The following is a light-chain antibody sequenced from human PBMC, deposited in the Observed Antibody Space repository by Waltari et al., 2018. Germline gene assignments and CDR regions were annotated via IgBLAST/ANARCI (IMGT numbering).Light chain of an antibody. CDR1: QSVRNY. CDR2: DTS. Sequence: EILLLHSPAPLALSPGERAPLSCRASQSVRNYLAWFQQKPGQVPRLLIYDTSNRGTGVPARFSGSGSGTDFTLTISSLESEDFAVYYCQQRSSWPLTFGGGTKVQIK. V-gene: IGKV3-11*01. CDR3: QQRSSWPLT. J-gene: IGKJ4*01.